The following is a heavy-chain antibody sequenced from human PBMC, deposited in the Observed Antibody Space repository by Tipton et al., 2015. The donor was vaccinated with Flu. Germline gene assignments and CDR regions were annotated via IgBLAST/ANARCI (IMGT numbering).Heavy chain of an antibody. V-gene: IGHV4-38-2*02. Sequence: LRLSCTISGDSISSRYYWGWIRQPPGKGLEWIGNIFRTGSTYHNPSLKSRVTMSVDTSKNQFSLTLSSVTAADTAVYYCARAPTTAVAYIWGQGTLVTVSS. CDR2: IFRTGST. D-gene: IGHD6-19*01. CDR1: GDSISSRYY. J-gene: IGHJ4*02. CDR3: ARAPTTAVAYI.